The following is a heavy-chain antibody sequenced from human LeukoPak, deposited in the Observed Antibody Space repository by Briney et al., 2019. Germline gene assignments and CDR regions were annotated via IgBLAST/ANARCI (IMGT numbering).Heavy chain of an antibody. V-gene: IGHV1-2*02. Sequence: ASVKVSCKASGYTFTGYYMHWVRQAPGQGLEWMGWINPNSGGTNYAQKFQGRVTMTTDTSTSTAYMELRSLRSDDTAAYYCARGYSSSLDYWGQGTLVTVSS. CDR3: ARGYSSSLDY. D-gene: IGHD6-13*01. CDR1: GYTFTGYY. CDR2: INPNSGGT. J-gene: IGHJ4*02.